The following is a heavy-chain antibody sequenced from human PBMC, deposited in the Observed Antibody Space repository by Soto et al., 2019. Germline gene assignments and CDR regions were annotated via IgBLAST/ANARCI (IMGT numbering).Heavy chain of an antibody. CDR2: IYYSGST. CDR1: GGSISSSSYY. V-gene: IGHV4-39*01. D-gene: IGHD2-15*01. J-gene: IGHJ4*02. Sequence: PSETLSLTCTVSGGSISSSSYYWGWIRQPPGKGLEWIGSIYYSGSTYYNPSLKSRVTISVDTSKNQFSLKLSSVTAADTAVYYCASNCSGGSCYIDYWGQGTLVTVSS. CDR3: ASNCSGGSCYIDY.